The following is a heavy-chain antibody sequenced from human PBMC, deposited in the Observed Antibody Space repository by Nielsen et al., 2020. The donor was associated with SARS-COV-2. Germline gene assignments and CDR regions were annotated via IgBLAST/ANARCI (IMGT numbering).Heavy chain of an antibody. CDR3: ARDWGLLAYCGGDCYS. D-gene: IGHD2-21*02. CDR2: VSWNGSRT. V-gene: IGHV3-19*01. J-gene: IGHJ5*02. CDR1: GFTFSNSD. Sequence: GESLKISCAASGFTFSNSDMNWVRQAPGKGLEWVSGVSWNGSRTHYADSVKGRFIISRDNSRNFLYQQMNSLRPEDMAVYYCARDWGLLAYCGGDCYSWGQGTLVTVSS.